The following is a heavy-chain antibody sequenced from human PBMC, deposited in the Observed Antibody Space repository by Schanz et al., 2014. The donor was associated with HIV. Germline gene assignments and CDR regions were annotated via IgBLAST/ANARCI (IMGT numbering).Heavy chain of an antibody. J-gene: IGHJ4*02. CDR2: IWYDGSNT. D-gene: IGHD3-22*01. CDR3: AKPEYDSRGNSQSHFDY. V-gene: IGHV3-33*06. Sequence: VQLLESGGGLVQPGKSLRLSCAASGFTFYTYAMTWVRQAPGKGLEWVAVIWYDGSNTYYGDSVKGRFTISRDNSKNTLYLQMTTLRIDDTAVYYCAKPEYDSRGNSQSHFDYWGQGTLVTVSS. CDR1: GFTFYTYA.